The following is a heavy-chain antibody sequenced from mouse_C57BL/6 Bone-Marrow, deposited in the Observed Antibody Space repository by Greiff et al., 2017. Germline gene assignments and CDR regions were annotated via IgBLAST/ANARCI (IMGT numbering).Heavy chain of an antibody. D-gene: IGHD1-1*01. J-gene: IGHJ3*01. CDR1: GFNIKDDY. Sequence: VQLKQSGAELVRPGASVKLSCTASGFNIKDDYMHWVKQRPEQGLEWIGWIDPENGDTEYASKFQGKATITADTSSNTAYLQLSSLTSEDTAVYYCTTDYGSSYPAWFAYWGQGTLVTVSA. CDR2: IDPENGDT. CDR3: TTDYGSSYPAWFAY. V-gene: IGHV14-4*01.